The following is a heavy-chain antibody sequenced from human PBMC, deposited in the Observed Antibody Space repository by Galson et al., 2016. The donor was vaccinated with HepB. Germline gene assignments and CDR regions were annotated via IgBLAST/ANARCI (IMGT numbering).Heavy chain of an antibody. V-gene: IGHV1-18*01. Sequence: SVKVSCKASGYTFTNYGIIWVRHAPGQGLEWMGWISAYNGSTNYAQKFQGRVTMTTDTSTSTAYLDLRSLGSDDTAVYYCARDLEWRNYDFWSRTQVGYFDYWGQGTLVTVSS. CDR3: ARDLEWRNYDFWSRTQVGYFDY. J-gene: IGHJ4*02. CDR2: ISAYNGST. D-gene: IGHD3-3*01. CDR1: GYTFTNYG.